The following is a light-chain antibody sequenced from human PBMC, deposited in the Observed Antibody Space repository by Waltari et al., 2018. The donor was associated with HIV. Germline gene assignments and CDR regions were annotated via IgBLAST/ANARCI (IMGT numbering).Light chain of an antibody. Sequence: QSALTQPASVSGSPGQSVTISCTGTTRDAGGFDYVCWYQHHPGKAPKLIIYEVTNRPSGVSTRFSGSKSGNTASLTISGLQAEDEADYFCTSYTSSSTLGVFGGGTRLTVL. CDR3: TSYTSSSTLGV. CDR1: TRDAGGFDY. V-gene: IGLV2-14*01. CDR2: EVT. J-gene: IGLJ2*01.